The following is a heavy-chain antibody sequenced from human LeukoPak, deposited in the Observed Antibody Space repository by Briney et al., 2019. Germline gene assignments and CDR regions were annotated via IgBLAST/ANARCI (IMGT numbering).Heavy chain of an antibody. CDR1: GGSISSYY. CDR3: AGSSAKRVFDY. J-gene: IGHJ4*02. Sequence: SETLSLTCTVSGGSISSYYWSWIRQPPGKGLEWVGYIYTSGSTNYNPSLKSRVTISVDTSKNQFSLKLSSVTAADTAVYYCAGSSAKRVFDYWGQGTLVTVSS. CDR2: IYTSGST. D-gene: IGHD6-6*01. V-gene: IGHV4-4*09.